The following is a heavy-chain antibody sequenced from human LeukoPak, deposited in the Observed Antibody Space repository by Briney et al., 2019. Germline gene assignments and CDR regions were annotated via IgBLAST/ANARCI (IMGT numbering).Heavy chain of an antibody. CDR1: GFTFSSYS. CDR3: ARSRGSSGWYRWFDP. D-gene: IGHD6-19*01. V-gene: IGHV3-21*01. J-gene: IGHJ5*02. Sequence: GGSLRLSCAASGFTFSSYSMNWVRQAPGKGLEWDSSISSSSSYIYYADSVKGRFTISRDNAKNSLYLQMNSLRAEDTAVYYCARSRGSSGWYRWFDPWGQGTLVTVSS. CDR2: ISSSSSYI.